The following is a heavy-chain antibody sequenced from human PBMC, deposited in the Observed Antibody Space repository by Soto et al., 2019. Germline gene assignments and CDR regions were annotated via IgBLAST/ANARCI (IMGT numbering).Heavy chain of an antibody. V-gene: IGHV3-48*03. CDR2: ISDSGRTI. Sequence: GGSLRLSCSASGFTFSSYEMSWVRQAPGKGLEWVPYISDSGRTIYYADSVKGRFTVSRDDAQNSVYLQMDSLRAEDTAVYYCARDLLHYDFWSGYSAYFYYGMDVWGPGTTVTVSS. D-gene: IGHD3-3*01. CDR3: ARDLLHYDFWSGYSAYFYYGMDV. J-gene: IGHJ6*02. CDR1: GFTFSSYE.